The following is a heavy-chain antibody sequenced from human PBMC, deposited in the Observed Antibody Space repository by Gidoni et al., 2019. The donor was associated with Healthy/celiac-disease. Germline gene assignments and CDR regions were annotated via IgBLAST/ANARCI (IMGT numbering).Heavy chain of an antibody. V-gene: IGHV4-39*01. CDR2: IYYSGST. J-gene: IGHJ6*02. Sequence: QLQLQESGPGLVKPSETLSLTCTVSGGSISSSSYYWGWIRQPPGKGLEWIGSIYYSGSTYYNPSLKSRVTISVDTSKNQFSLKLSSVTAADTAVYYCARQEASSSSVLYYGMDVWGQGTTVTVSS. CDR3: ARQEASSSSVLYYGMDV. CDR1: GGSISSSSYY. D-gene: IGHD6-6*01.